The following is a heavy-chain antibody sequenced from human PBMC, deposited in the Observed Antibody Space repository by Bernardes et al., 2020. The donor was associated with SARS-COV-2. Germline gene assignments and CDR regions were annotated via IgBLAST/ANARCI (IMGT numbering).Heavy chain of an antibody. Sequence: ASVKVSCMASGYTFTGYYMHWVRQAPGQGLEWMGWINPNSGGTNYAQKFQGWVTMTRDTSISTAYMELSRLRSDDTAVYYCARGPDITMITRWFDPWGQGTLVTVSS. V-gene: IGHV1-2*04. D-gene: IGHD3-22*01. CDR3: ARGPDITMITRWFDP. CDR1: GYTFTGYY. J-gene: IGHJ5*02. CDR2: INPNSGGT.